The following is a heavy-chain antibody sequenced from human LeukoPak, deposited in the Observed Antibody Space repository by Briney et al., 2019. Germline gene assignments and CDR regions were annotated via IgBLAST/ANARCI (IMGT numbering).Heavy chain of an antibody. CDR3: ARATGVGNYGMDV. J-gene: IGHJ6*02. Sequence: ASVKVSCKASGYTFTGYYMHWVRQAPGQGLEWMGWINPNSGGTNYAQKFQGRVTMTRDTSISTAHMELSRLRSDDTAVYYCARATGVGNYGMDVWGQGTTVTVSS. D-gene: IGHD7-27*01. V-gene: IGHV1-2*02. CDR1: GYTFTGYY. CDR2: INPNSGGT.